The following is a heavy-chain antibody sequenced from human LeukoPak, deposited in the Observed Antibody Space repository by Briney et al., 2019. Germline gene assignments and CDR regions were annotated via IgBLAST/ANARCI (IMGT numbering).Heavy chain of an antibody. CDR3: ARDLSVVTDYYGMDV. CDR2: IYYSGST. V-gene: IGHV4-59*01. J-gene: IGHJ6*02. CDR1: GFTFSDYY. Sequence: GSLRLSCAASGFTFSDYYMSWIRQPPGKGLEWIGYIYYSGSTNYNPSLKSRVTISVDTSKNQFSLKLSSVTAADTAVYYCARDLSVVTDYYGMDVWGQGTTVTVSS. D-gene: IGHD2-21*02.